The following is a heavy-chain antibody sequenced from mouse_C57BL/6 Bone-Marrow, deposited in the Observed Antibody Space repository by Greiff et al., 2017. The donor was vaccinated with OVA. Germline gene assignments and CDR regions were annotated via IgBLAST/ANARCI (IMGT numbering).Heavy chain of an antibody. V-gene: IGHV1-69*01. Sequence: VQLQQSGAELVMPGASVKLSCKASGYTFTSYWMHWVKQRPGQGLEWIGEIDPSDSYTNYNQKFKGKSTLTVDKSSSTAYMQLSSLTSEDSAVYYCARGYGNYGRFAYWGQGTLVTVSA. CDR2: IDPSDSYT. D-gene: IGHD2-1*01. J-gene: IGHJ3*01. CDR3: ARGYGNYGRFAY. CDR1: GYTFTSYW.